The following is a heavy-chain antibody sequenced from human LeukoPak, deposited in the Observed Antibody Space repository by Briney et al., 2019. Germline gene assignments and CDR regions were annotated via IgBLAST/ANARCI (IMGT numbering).Heavy chain of an antibody. V-gene: IGHV3-9*01. CDR2: ISWKSGSI. CDR1: EFTFGDFA. Sequence: PGGSLRLSCTASEFTFGDFAISWVRQAPGKGLEWVSGISWKSGSIGYADSVKGRFTISRDNAKNSLYLQMNSLRAEDTALYYCAKGQFKWGRGDAFDIWGQGTMVTVS. D-gene: IGHD3-16*01. CDR3: AKGQFKWGRGDAFDI. J-gene: IGHJ3*02.